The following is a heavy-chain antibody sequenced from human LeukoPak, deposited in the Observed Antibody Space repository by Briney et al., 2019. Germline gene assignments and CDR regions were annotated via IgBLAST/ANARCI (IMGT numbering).Heavy chain of an antibody. CDR3: ARVNLYYDILTGYYYGMDV. V-gene: IGHV1-18*01. CDR1: GYTFTSYG. D-gene: IGHD3-9*01. J-gene: IGHJ6*02. Sequence: ASVEVSCKASGYTFTSYGISWVRQAPGQGLEWMGWISAYNGNTNYAQKLQGRVTMTTDTSTSTAYMELRSLRSDDTAVYYCARVNLYYDILTGYYYGMDVWGQGTTVTVSS. CDR2: ISAYNGNT.